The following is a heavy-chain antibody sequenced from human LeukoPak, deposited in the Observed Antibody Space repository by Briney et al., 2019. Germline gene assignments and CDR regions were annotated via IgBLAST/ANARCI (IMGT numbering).Heavy chain of an antibody. V-gene: IGHV1-8*01. CDR1: GYTFTSYD. CDR2: MNPNSGNT. Sequence: ASVKVSCKASGYTFTSYDINWVRQATGQGLEWMGWMNPNSGNTGYAQKFQGRVTMTRNTSIGTAYMELSSLRSEDTAVYYCAGKDDILTGIDYWGQGTLVTVSS. D-gene: IGHD3-9*01. J-gene: IGHJ4*02. CDR3: AGKDDILTGIDY.